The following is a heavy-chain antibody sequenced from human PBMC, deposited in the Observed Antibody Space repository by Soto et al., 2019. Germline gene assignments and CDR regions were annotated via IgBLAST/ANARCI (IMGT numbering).Heavy chain of an antibody. CDR2: ISSSGSSL. CDR1: GFTFSDYY. J-gene: IGHJ3*02. CDR3: ARLSAHDAFDI. Sequence: QVQLVESGGGLVKPGGSLRLSCAASGFTFSDYYMSWVRQAPGKGLEWVSYISSSGSSLYYADSVKGRFTISRDNAQNSLYLKMNRLRAEDTALHYCARLSAHDAFDIWGQGTTVIVSS. V-gene: IGHV3-11*01.